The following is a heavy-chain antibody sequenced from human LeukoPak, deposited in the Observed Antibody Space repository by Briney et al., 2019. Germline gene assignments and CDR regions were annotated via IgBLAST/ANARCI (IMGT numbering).Heavy chain of an antibody. CDR1: GFTFSGSA. J-gene: IGHJ4*02. CDR3: AKSHHVTAIDY. V-gene: IGHV3-73*01. Sequence: GGSLRLSCAASGFTFSGSAMHWVRQASGKGLEGVGRIRSKANSYATAYAASVKGRFTISRDDSKNTAYLQMNSLRADDTAVYYCAKSHHVTAIDYWGQGTLVTASS. D-gene: IGHD2-21*02. CDR2: IRSKANSYAT.